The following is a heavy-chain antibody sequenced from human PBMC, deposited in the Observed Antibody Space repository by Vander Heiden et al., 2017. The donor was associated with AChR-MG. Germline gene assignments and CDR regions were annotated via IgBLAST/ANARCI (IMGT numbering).Heavy chain of an antibody. V-gene: IGHV1-18*01. CDR1: GYTCRNFA. D-gene: IGHD5-12*01. CDR3: ARGGGVATSYWFDY. CDR2: TSAYTGHT. J-gene: IGHJ4*02. Sequence: QLVQSGPEVKEPGASVKVSCRASGYTCRNFATTWVRQAHGQGLEWLGWTSAYTGHTNYAQNFQGRVAMTTDTSTSTAYMELRSLRPDDTAIYFCARGGGVATSYWFDYWGQGILVTVSS.